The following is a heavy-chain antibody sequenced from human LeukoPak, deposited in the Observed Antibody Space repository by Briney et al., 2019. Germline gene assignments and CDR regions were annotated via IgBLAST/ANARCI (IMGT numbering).Heavy chain of an antibody. CDR3: ARDHDDYSGSYPFDY. V-gene: IGHV1-69*13. CDR1: GGTFSSYA. D-gene: IGHD1-26*01. CDR2: IIPIFGTA. Sequence: ASVKVSCKASGGTFSSYAISWVRQAPGQGLEWMGGIIPIFGTANYAQKFQGRVTITADESTSTAYMELSGLRSEDTAVYYCARDHDDYSGSYPFDYWGQGTLVTVSS. J-gene: IGHJ4*02.